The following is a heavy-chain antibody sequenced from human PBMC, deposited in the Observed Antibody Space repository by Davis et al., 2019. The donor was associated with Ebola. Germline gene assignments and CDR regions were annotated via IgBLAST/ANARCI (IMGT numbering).Heavy chain of an antibody. D-gene: IGHD6-19*01. CDR3: AKDTASGWSTRYFDL. V-gene: IGHV3-23*01. CDR2: ISANGESP. CDR1: GFTFSSYA. Sequence: PGGSLRLSCAASGFTFSSYAMSWVRQAPGKGLEWVSGISANGESPNYADSVKGRFTVSRDNSKNTMYLQMNSLRAEDTAVFHCAKDTASGWSTRYFDLWGRGTLVTVSS. J-gene: IGHJ2*01.